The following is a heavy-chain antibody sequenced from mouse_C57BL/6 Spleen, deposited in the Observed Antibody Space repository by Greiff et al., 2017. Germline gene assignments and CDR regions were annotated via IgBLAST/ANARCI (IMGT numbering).Heavy chain of an antibody. CDR2: IDPSDSYT. CDR1: GYTFTSYW. D-gene: IGHD2-4*01. CDR3: ARDDYDAAY. J-gene: IGHJ3*01. Sequence: QVQLQQPGAELVRPGTSVKLSCKASGYTFTSYWMHGVKQRPGQGLEWIGVIDPSDSYTNYNQKFKGKATLTVDTSSSTAYMQLSSLTSEDSAVYYCARDDYDAAYWGQGTLVTVSA. V-gene: IGHV1-59*01.